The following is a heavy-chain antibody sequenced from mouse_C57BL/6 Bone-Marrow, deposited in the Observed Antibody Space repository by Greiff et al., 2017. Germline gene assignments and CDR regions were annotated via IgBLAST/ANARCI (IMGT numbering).Heavy chain of an antibody. J-gene: IGHJ4*01. CDR1: GYTFTSYG. V-gene: IGHV1-81*01. CDR2: IYPRSGNT. D-gene: IGHD1-1*01. CDR3: ARRYYYGYSMDN. Sequence: QVQLKESGAELARPGASVKLSCKASGYTFTSYGISWVKQRTGQGLEWIGEIYPRSGNTYYNEKFKGKATLTADKSSSTAYMELRSLTSEDSAVYFCARRYYYGYSMDNWGQGTSVTVSS.